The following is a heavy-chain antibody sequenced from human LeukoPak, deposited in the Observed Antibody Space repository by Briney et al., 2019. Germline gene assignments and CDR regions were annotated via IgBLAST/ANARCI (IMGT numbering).Heavy chain of an antibody. CDR1: GFSLFSYS. V-gene: IGHV3-21*01. CDR2: ISGNTSYI. CDR3: AREEMGGTTRSGALT. J-gene: IGHJ5*02. D-gene: IGHD1-14*01. Sequence: GSLRLSCVASGFSLFSYSINWVLQAPGKGLEWVSSISGNTSYIYYADSVKGRFTISRDNAENSLYLHMNSLRAEDTAVYYCAREEMGGTTRSGALTWGQGTLVTVSS.